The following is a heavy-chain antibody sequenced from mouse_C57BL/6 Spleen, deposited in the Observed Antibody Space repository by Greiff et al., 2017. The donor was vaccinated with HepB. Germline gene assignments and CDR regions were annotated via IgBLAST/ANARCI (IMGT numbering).Heavy chain of an antibody. V-gene: IGHV5-17*01. CDR1: GFTFSDYG. D-gene: IGHD4-1*01. CDR3: AGGLAMDY. CDR2: ISSGSSTI. Sequence: DVQLVESGGGLVKPGGSLKLSCAASGFTFSDYGMHWVRQAPEKGLEWVAYISSGSSTIYYADTVKGRFTISRDNAKNTLFLQLTSRRSEDTAMYDCAGGLAMDYWSQGASVTDAS. J-gene: IGHJ4*01.